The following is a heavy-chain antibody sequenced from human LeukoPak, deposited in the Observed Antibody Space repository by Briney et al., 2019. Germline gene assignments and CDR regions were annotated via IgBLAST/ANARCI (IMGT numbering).Heavy chain of an antibody. CDR2: IYYSGST. J-gene: IGHJ4*02. V-gene: IGHV4-31*03. CDR1: GGSISSGGYY. Sequence: PSETLSLTCTVSGGSISSGGYYWSWIRQHPGKGLEWIGYIYYSGSTYYNPSLKSRVTISVDTSKNQFSLKLSSVTAADTAVYYCARSARGYGSGSDYWGQGTLVTVSS. CDR3: ARSARGYGSGSDY. D-gene: IGHD3-10*01.